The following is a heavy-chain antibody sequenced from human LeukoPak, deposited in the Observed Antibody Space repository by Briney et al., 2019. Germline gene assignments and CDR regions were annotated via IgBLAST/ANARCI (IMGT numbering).Heavy chain of an antibody. CDR1: GFTFSSYG. CDR2: ISSSGIT. Sequence: GGSLRLSCTASGFTFSSYGMNWVRQAPGKGLEWVSFISSSGITYYADSLKGRFTISRDNARNSLYLQMKSLRAEDTAIYYCARGGNIGYNYNAFDVWGLGTMVAVSS. D-gene: IGHD3-22*01. CDR3: ARGGNIGYNYNAFDV. V-gene: IGHV3-48*04. J-gene: IGHJ3*01.